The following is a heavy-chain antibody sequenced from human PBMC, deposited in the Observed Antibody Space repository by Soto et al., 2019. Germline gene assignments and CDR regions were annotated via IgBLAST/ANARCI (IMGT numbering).Heavy chain of an antibody. J-gene: IGHJ6*02. CDR1: GFTFSGYA. D-gene: IGHD5-12*01. CDR2: ISGIGDTT. CDR3: AKDQMATRQYYYYGMDV. V-gene: IGHV3-23*01. Sequence: GGSLRLSCAASGFTFSGYAMSWVRQAPGKGLEWVSAISGIGDTTYYADSVKGRFTIARDNSKNTLYLQMNSLRAEDTAVYYCAKDQMATRQYYYYGMDVWSQGTTVTVSS.